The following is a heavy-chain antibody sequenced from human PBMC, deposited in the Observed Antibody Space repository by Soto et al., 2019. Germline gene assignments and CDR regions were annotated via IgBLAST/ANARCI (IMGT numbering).Heavy chain of an antibody. J-gene: IGHJ4*02. CDR1: GASISFSNYH. V-gene: IGHV4-39*01. D-gene: IGHD4-17*01. Sequence: ETLYLSCTVSGASISFSNYHWTWIRQSPGKGPEWIGSGTTYYNPSLRSRVTISVDTSQNQFSLKMHSVTAADTAVYYCATYGGDTGRFDYWGQGILVTVYS. CDR3: ATYGGDTGRFDY. CDR2: SGTT.